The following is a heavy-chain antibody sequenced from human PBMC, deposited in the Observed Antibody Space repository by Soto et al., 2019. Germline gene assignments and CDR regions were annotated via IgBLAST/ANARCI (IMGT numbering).Heavy chain of an antibody. Sequence: GGSLRLCCTASGGICRSYDMSWVSQAPGKGLDWVSTILAGGSTYYADSVKGRFTISRDRSTNTVFLQMNSLTAGDTAVYYCAKATATGGGAFDFCGQGTMVP. CDR1: GGICRSYD. V-gene: IGHV3-23*01. CDR2: ILAGGST. D-gene: IGHD2-8*02. CDR3: AKATATGGGAFDF. J-gene: IGHJ3*01.